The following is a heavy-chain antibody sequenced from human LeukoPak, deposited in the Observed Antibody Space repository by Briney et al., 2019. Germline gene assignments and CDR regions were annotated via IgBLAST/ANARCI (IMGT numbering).Heavy chain of an antibody. CDR1: GFTFSSYS. CDR3: AADPPGLVRDAFDI. CDR2: ISSSSSYI. Sequence: GGSLRLSCAASGFTFSSYSMNWVRQAPGKGLEWVSSISSSSSYIYYADSVKGRFTISRDNAKNSLYLQMNSLRAEDTAVYYCAADPPGLVRDAFDIWGQGTMVTVSS. J-gene: IGHJ3*02. D-gene: IGHD6-6*01. V-gene: IGHV3-21*01.